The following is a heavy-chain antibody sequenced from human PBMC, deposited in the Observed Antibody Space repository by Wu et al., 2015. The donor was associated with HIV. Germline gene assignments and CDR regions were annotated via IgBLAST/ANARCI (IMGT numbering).Heavy chain of an antibody. J-gene: IGHJ4*02. Sequence: QVQLVQSGAEVKKPGSSVKVSCKASGDIFSKYAINWVRQAPGQGLEWMGGVTPMFGTTNYAQRFQGRVTITSDVYTSTAYMEMSSLRSEDTAIYYCARELGWNYFDYWGQGALVTVSS. CDR1: GDIFSKYA. V-gene: IGHV1-69*05. D-gene: IGHD2-15*01. CDR3: ARELGWNYFDY. CDR2: VTPMFGTT.